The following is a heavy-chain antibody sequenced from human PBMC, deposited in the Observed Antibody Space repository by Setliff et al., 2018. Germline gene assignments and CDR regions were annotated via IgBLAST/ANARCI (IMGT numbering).Heavy chain of an antibody. CDR3: AKDISRYYYGMDV. CDR1: GFTFSSYS. Sequence: SGGSLRLSCAASGFTFSSYSMNWVRQAPGKGLEWVSLISWDGGSTYYADPVKGRFTISRDNSKNSLYLQMNSLRAEDTALYYCAKDISRYYYGMDVWGQGTTVTVSS. V-gene: IGHV3-43D*04. CDR2: ISWDGGST. J-gene: IGHJ6*02.